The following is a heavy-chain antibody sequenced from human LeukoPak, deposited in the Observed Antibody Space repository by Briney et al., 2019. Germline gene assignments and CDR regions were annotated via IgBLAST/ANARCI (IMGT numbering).Heavy chain of an antibody. CDR1: GFTFDDSA. CDR3: AKDIGEQWFFDY. Sequence: PGGSLRLSCATSGFTFDDSAMHWVRQAPGKGLEWVSLISGDGGSTYYADSVKGRFTISRDNSENSLYLQMNSLRTEDTALCYCAKDIGEQWFFDYWGQGTLVTVSS. D-gene: IGHD3-10*01. V-gene: IGHV3-43*02. J-gene: IGHJ4*02. CDR2: ISGDGGST.